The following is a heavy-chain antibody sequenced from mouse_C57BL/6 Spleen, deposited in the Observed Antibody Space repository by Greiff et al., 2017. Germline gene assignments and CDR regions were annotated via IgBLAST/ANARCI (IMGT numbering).Heavy chain of an antibody. J-gene: IGHJ2*01. CDR2: IDPETGGT. CDR3: TREGLVAPYYFDY. V-gene: IGHV1-15*01. D-gene: IGHD1-1*01. CDR1: GYTFTDYE. Sequence: QVQLQQSGAELVRPGASVTLSCKASGYTFTDYEMHWVKQTPVHGLEWIGAIDPETGGTAYNQKFKGKAILTADKSSSTAYMELRSLTSEDSAVYYCTREGLVAPYYFDYWGQGTTLTVSS.